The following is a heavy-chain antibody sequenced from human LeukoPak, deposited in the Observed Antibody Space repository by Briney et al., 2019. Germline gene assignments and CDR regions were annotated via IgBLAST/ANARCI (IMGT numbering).Heavy chain of an antibody. CDR1: GGPISTHY. CDR3: ARGATFRGTYYMDV. V-gene: IGHV4-59*11. CDR2: NDYSGST. J-gene: IGHJ6*03. D-gene: IGHD3-10*01. Sequence: SETLSLTCIVSGGPISTHYWSWSRQPPGKGLEWIGYNDYSGSTNYHPSLKSRVTISVDTSKNQFSLKLNSVAAADTAVYYCARGATFRGTYYMDVWGKGTTVTVSS.